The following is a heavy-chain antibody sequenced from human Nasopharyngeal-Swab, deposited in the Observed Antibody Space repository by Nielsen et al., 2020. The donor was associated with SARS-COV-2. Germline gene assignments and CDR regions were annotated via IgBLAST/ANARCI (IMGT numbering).Heavy chain of an antibody. CDR2: IYYNGIT. V-gene: IGHV4-39*07. CDR3: ARAIKIFGAVVGSFDP. J-gene: IGHJ5*02. Sequence: SETLSLTCSVSGGSMTSNNYYWGWLRQPPEKGLEWSGNIYYNGITYYNPSLKSRVTISLDTSKSQFSLKLTSVTAADTAVYYCARAIKIFGAVVGSFDPWGQGTLVTVSS. CDR1: GGSMTSNNYY. D-gene: IGHD3-3*01.